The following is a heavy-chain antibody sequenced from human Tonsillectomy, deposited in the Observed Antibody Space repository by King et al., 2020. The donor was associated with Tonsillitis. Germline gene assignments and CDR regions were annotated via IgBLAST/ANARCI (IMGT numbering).Heavy chain of an antibody. CDR3: ARGEVGYYYDSSGEYYFDY. D-gene: IGHD3-22*01. V-gene: IGHV5-51*01. CDR1: GYSFTSYW. CDR2: IYPGDSDT. Sequence: VQLVESGAEVKKPGESLKISCKGSGYSFTSYWIGWVRQIPGKGLEWMGIIYPGDSDTRYSPSFQGQVPISADKSISTAYLRWSSLKASDTAMYYCARGEVGYYYDSSGEYYFDYWGQGTLVTVSS. J-gene: IGHJ4*02.